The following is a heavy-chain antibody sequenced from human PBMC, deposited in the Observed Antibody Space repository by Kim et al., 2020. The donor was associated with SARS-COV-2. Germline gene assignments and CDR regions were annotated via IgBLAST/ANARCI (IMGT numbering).Heavy chain of an antibody. V-gene: IGHV4-31*03. Sequence: SETLSLTCTVSGGSISSGGYYWSWIRQHPGKGLEWIGYIYYSGSTYYNPSLKSRVTISVDTSKNQFSLKLSSVTAADTAVYYCAISGPRGYSYGDYYYYYGMDVWGQGTTVTVSS. CDR3: AISGPRGYSYGDYYYYYGMDV. CDR2: IYYSGST. J-gene: IGHJ6*02. D-gene: IGHD5-18*01. CDR1: GGSISSGGYY.